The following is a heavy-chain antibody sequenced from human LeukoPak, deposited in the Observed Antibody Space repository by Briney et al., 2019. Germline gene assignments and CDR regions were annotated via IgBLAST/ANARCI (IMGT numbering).Heavy chain of an antibody. J-gene: IGHJ6*02. D-gene: IGHD6-19*01. Sequence: ASVKVSCKASGYTFTGYYMHWVRQAPGQGLEWMGWINPNSGSTNYAQKFQGRVTMTRDTSISTAYMELSRLRSDDTAVYYCAYTQGAVAGTIGMDVWGQGTTVTVSS. CDR3: AYTQGAVAGTIGMDV. CDR1: GYTFTGYY. CDR2: INPNSGST. V-gene: IGHV1-2*02.